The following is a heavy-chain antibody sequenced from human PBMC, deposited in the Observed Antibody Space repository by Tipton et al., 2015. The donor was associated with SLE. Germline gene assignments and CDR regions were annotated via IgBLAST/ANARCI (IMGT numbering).Heavy chain of an antibody. J-gene: IGHJ4*02. D-gene: IGHD3-10*01. V-gene: IGHV1-18*01. Sequence: QLVQSGAEVKKPGASVKVSCKASGYTFTSYGISWVRQAPGQGLGWMGWISAYNGNTNYAQKLQGRVTMTTDASTGTACMELRSLSSDETSVYYCARDLGITMVQGASGYWGEGTLVTVSA. CDR3: ARDLGITMVQGASGY. CDR2: ISAYNGNT. CDR1: GYTFTSYG.